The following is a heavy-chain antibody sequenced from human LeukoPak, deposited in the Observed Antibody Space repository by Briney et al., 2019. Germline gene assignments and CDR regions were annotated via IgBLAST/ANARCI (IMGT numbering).Heavy chain of an antibody. CDR2: ISSSGTI. V-gene: IGHV3-48*03. J-gene: IGHJ4*02. D-gene: IGHD3-10*01. Sequence: GSLRLSCAASGFTFSSYEMNWVRQAPGKGLEWVSYISSSGTIYYADSVKGRFTISRDNAKNSLYLQMNSLRAEDTGVYYCARALEYGSGSYYVPFDYWGQGTLVTVSS. CDR1: GFTFSSYE. CDR3: ARALEYGSGSYYVPFDY.